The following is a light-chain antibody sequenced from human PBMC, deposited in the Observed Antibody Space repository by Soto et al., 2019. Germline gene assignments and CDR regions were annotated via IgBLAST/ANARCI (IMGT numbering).Light chain of an antibody. V-gene: IGKV3-15*01. CDR3: QQYNNWPPDRT. J-gene: IGKJ1*01. CDR2: GAS. Sequence: EIVMTQSPATLSVSPGERATLSCRASQSVGSNLAWYQLKPGQAPRLLIYGASTRATGIPARFSGSGSETDVTLTIISPQSEDVAICFCQQYNNWPPDRTFGQGTKVEIK. CDR1: QSVGSN.